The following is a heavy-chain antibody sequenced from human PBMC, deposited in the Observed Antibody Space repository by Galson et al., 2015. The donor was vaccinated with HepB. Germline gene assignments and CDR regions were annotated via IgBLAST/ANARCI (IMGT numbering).Heavy chain of an antibody. Sequence: SLRLSCAASGFTFSSYSMNWVRQAPGKGLEWVSSISSSSSYIYYADSVKGRFTISRDNAKNSLYLQMNSLRAEDTAVYYCATSVGSGYYNYYYYGMDVWGQGTTVTVSS. CDR3: ATSVGSGYYNYYYYGMDV. V-gene: IGHV3-21*01. J-gene: IGHJ6*02. D-gene: IGHD3-22*01. CDR1: GFTFSSYS. CDR2: ISSSSSYI.